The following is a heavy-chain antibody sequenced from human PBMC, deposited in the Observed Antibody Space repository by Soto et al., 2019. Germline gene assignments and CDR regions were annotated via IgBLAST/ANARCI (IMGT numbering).Heavy chain of an antibody. CDR3: ARDRATGSGSVVRRNWLDP. CDR2: INTGNGNT. J-gene: IGHJ5*02. Sequence: QIQLVQSGAEVKKPGASVRVSCMTSGYIFTTSAMHWVRLAPGQRLEWLGWINTGNGNTQYSQNFQGRVTITRDTSAKTAYMELSSLRSEDTAVYYCARDRATGSGSVVRRNWLDPWGQGTLVTVSS. D-gene: IGHD3-10*01. CDR1: GYIFTTSA. V-gene: IGHV1-3*04.